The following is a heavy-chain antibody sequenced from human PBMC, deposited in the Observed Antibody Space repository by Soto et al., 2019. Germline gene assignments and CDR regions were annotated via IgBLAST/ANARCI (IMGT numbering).Heavy chain of an antibody. V-gene: IGHV4-59*01. CDR2: IYYSGST. D-gene: IGHD4-17*01. CDR3: ARAYGDYVFDY. CDR1: GGSISSYY. J-gene: IGHJ4*02. Sequence: QVQLQESGPGLVKPSETLSLTCTVSGGSISSYYWSWIRQPPGKGLEWIGYIYYSGSTNYNPSLKSRLTISVDTSKNQFSLKLSSVTAADTAVYYWARAYGDYVFDYWGQGTLVTVSS.